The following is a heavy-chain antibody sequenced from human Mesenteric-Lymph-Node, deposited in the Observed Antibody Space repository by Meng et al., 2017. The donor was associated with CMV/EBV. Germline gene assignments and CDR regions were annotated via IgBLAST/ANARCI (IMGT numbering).Heavy chain of an antibody. CDR1: GASIGLYY. Sequence: SETLSLTCTVSGASIGLYYWSWIRQSPGKGLEWIGYIFSVGSPSYNPSPKSRVTISVDTSKNQFSLKLSSVTAADTAVYYCARALLMRYDYGMDVWGQGTTVTVSS. V-gene: IGHV4-59*01. CDR3: ARALLMRYDYGMDV. CDR2: IFSVGSP. J-gene: IGHJ6*02.